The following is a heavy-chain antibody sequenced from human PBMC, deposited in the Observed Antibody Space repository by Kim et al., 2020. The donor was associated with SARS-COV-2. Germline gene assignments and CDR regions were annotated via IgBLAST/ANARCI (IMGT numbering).Heavy chain of an antibody. V-gene: IGHV4-31*03. CDR2: MYNSGST. D-gene: IGHD1-7*01. CDR3: ARDLTGTTRFDA. CDR1: GDSISSCTYY. J-gene: IGHJ5*02. Sequence: SETLSLTCTVSGDSISSCTYYWSWIRQHPGKGLEWIGYMYNSGSTYYNPSLRSRVVISVDTSKNQFSLKLSSVTAADTAMYYCARDLTGTTRFDAWGQGTPVTVSS.